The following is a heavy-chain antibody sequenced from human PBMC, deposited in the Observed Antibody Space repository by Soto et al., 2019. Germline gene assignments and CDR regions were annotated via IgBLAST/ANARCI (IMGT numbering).Heavy chain of an antibody. J-gene: IGHJ4*02. V-gene: IGHV3-74*01. Sequence: GGSLRLSCAASGFTFSSYWMHWVRQAPGKGPVWFSRINTDGSSTNYADSVKGRFTISRDNAKNTLYLQMNRLRAEDTAVYYCAIQLGYCSGGNCYFGYWGQGTLVTVSS. CDR2: INTDGSST. D-gene: IGHD2-15*01. CDR3: AIQLGYCSGGNCYFGY. CDR1: GFTFSSYW.